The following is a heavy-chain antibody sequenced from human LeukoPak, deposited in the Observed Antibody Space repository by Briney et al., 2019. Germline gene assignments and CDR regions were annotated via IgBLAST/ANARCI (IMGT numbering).Heavy chain of an antibody. CDR1: GGSISNYY. V-gene: IGHV4-59*08. J-gene: IGHJ6*02. Sequence: AAETLSLTCTVSGGSISNYYWSWIRQPPGKGLQWIGYIYYSGSTNYNPSLKSRVTISVDTSKNQFSLKLSSVTAADTAIYYCARRGEKYSYGSFGMDVWGQGTTVTVSS. CDR3: ARRGEKYSYGSFGMDV. CDR2: IYYSGST. D-gene: IGHD5-18*01.